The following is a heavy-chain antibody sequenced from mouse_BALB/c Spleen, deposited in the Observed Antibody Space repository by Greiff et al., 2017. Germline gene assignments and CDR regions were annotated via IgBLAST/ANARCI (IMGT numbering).Heavy chain of an antibody. CDR3: ARDYYGSSFDY. D-gene: IGHD1-1*01. CDR2: INPGSGGT. V-gene: IGHV1-54*01. J-gene: IGHJ2*01. Sequence: VQLQQSGAELVRPGTSVTVSCKASGYAFTNYLIEWVKQRPGQGLEWIGVINPGSGGTNYNEKFKGKATLTADKSSSTAYMQLSSLTSDDSAVYFCARDYYGSSFDYWGQGTTLTVSS. CDR1: GYAFTNYL.